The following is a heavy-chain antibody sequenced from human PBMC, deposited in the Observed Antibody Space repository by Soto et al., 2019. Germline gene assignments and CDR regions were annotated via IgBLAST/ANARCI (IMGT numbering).Heavy chain of an antibody. CDR3: ARHKPNSSGWYYYGMDV. V-gene: IGHV4-39*01. Sequence: SETLSLTCTVSDASIRDRGYCWIMNRQPPGKGLEWIGSIYYSGSTYYNPSLKSRVTISVDTSKNQFSLKLSSVTAADTAVYYCARHKPNSSGWYYYGMDVWGQGTTVTVSS. J-gene: IGHJ6*02. D-gene: IGHD6-19*01. CDR2: IYYSGST. CDR1: DASIRDRGYC.